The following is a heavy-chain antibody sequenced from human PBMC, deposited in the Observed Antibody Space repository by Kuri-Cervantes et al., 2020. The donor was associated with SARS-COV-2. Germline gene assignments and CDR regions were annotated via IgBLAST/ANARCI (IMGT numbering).Heavy chain of an antibody. V-gene: IGHV3-23*01. CDR3: AKGRSLPTYYYDSSGYVGAFDI. CDR1: GFTFDDYA. D-gene: IGHD3-22*01. J-gene: IGHJ3*02. Sequence: GGSLRLSCAASGFTFDDYAMHWVRQAPGKGLEWVSAISGSGGSTYYADSVKGRFTISRDNSKNTLYLQMNSLRAEDTAVYYCAKGRSLPTYYYDSSGYVGAFDIWGQGTMVTVSS. CDR2: ISGSGGST.